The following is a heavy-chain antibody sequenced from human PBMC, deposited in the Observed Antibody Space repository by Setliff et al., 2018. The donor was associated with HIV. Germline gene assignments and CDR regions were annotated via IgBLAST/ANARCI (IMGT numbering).Heavy chain of an antibody. J-gene: IGHJ4*02. CDR2: IHYSGNT. CDR1: GGSISSGGYY. D-gene: IGHD3-3*01. V-gene: IGHV4-31*03. Sequence: SETLSLTCTVSGGSISSGGYYWSWIRQHPGKGLEWIVYIHYSGNTYNNPSLNSRISISVDMSKNKFSLKLSSLTAADTAVYYCARGGLGVVTSFDSWGPGTLVTVSS. CDR3: ARGGLGVVTSFDS.